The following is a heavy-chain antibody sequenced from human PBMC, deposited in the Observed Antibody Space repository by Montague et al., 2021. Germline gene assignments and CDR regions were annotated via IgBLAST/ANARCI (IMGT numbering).Heavy chain of an antibody. CDR1: GFPFSSYD. D-gene: IGHD3-22*01. V-gene: IGHV3-13*04. CDR2: IGTAGDT. Sequence: LRLSCAAPGFPFSSYDMHWVRQATGKGLEWVSAIGTAGDTYYPGSVKGRFTISRENAKNSLYLQMNSLRAGDTAVYYCARGAHSSGYYGYYYYYGMDVWGQGTTVTVSS. J-gene: IGHJ6*02. CDR3: ARGAHSSGYYGYYYYYGMDV.